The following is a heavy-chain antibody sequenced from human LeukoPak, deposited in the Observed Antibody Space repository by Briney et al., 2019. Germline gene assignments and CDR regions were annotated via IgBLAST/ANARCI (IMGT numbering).Heavy chain of an antibody. D-gene: IGHD6-25*01. V-gene: IGHV3-23*01. CDR1: GITFSTYA. J-gene: IGHJ4*02. CDR2: ISSSGSST. CDR3: ARDVGSAPFDY. Sequence: PGGSLRLSCVASGITFSTYAMSWVRQAPGKGLEWVSVISSSGSSTYYADSVRGRFTISRDNAKNTLYLQMDSLRVEDTAVYYCARDVGSAPFDYWGQGTLVTVSS.